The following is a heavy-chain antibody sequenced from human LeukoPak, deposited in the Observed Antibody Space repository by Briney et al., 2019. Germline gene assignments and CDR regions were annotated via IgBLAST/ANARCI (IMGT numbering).Heavy chain of an antibody. CDR2: ISGSGDST. CDR3: AKDSFTIFGVVNYFDY. Sequence: GGSLRLSCAASGFTFSSYAMSWVRQAPGKGLEWVSAISGSGDSTYYADSVKGRFTVSRDNFKNELYLQMNSLRAEDTAVYYCAKDSFTIFGVVNYFDYWGQGTLVTVSS. J-gene: IGHJ4*02. D-gene: IGHD3-3*01. CDR1: GFTFSSYA. V-gene: IGHV3-23*01.